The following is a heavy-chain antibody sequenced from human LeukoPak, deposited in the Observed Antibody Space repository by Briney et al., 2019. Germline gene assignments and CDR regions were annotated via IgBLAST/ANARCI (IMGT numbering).Heavy chain of an antibody. J-gene: IGHJ4*02. CDR2: INHSGST. CDR1: GGSFNSYY. Sequence: SETLSLTCAVYGGSFNSYYWSWIRQPPGKGLEWIGEINHSGSTNYNPSLKSRVTISVDTSKNQFSLKLSSVTAADTAVYYCARGWLEQPFNFDYWGQGTLVTVSS. CDR3: ARGWLEQPFNFDY. D-gene: IGHD1/OR15-1a*01. V-gene: IGHV4-34*01.